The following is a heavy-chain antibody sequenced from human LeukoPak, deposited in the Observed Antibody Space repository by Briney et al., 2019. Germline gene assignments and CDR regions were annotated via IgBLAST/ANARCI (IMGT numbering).Heavy chain of an antibody. J-gene: IGHJ4*02. V-gene: IGHV4-30-4*01. D-gene: IGHD1-26*01. Sequence: SQTLSLTCTVFGGFISSGDYYWSWIRQPPGKGLEWIGYIYYSGSTYYNPSLKSRVTISVNTSKNQFSLKLSSVTAADTAVYYCARDGWDDGHFDYWGQGTLVTVSS. CDR1: GGFISSGDYY. CDR3: ARDGWDDGHFDY. CDR2: IYYSGST.